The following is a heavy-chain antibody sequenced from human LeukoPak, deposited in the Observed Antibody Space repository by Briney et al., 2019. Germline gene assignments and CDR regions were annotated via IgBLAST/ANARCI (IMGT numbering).Heavy chain of an antibody. J-gene: IGHJ5*02. Sequence: GGSLRPSCAASGFSLSTYAMSWVRQAPGKGPEWVLAISGAGGRTYYADSVKGRFTISRDNPKNTLYLQMDSLRAEDTAVYYCAKDRADNGDRLRFDPWGQGTLVTVSS. CDR2: ISGAGGRT. CDR1: GFSLSTYA. V-gene: IGHV3-23*01. CDR3: AKDRADNGDRLRFDP. D-gene: IGHD4-17*01.